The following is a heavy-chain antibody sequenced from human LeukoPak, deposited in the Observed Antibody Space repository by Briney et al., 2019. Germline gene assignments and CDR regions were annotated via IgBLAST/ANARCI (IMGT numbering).Heavy chain of an antibody. Sequence: SETLSLTCTVSGGSINSYYWSWIRQPPGKGMEWIGYIYYSGSTNYNPSLKSRVTISVDTSKNQFSLKLSSVTAADTAVYYCARYTGAGSRYNWFDPWGQGTLVTVSS. J-gene: IGHJ5*02. CDR2: IYYSGST. V-gene: IGHV4-59*08. D-gene: IGHD3-10*01. CDR1: GGSINSYY. CDR3: ARYTGAGSRYNWFDP.